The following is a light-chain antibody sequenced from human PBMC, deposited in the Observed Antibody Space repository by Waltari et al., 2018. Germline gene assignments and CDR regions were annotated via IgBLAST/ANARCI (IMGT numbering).Light chain of an antibody. CDR2: DVS. Sequence: QSALTQPRSVSGSPGQSVTISCTGTSSYVGGYNYVSWYQQHPGKAPKLMIYDVSKRPSGVPDRFSGSKSGNTASLTISGLQAEDEADYYCCSYAGSLVFGGGTKLTVL. V-gene: IGLV2-11*01. CDR1: SSYVGGYNY. J-gene: IGLJ2*01. CDR3: CSYAGSLV.